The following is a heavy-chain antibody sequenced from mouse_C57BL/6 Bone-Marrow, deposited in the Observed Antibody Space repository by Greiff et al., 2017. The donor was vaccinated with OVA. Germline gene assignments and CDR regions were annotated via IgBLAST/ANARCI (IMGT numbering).Heavy chain of an antibody. V-gene: IGHV1-69*01. CDR2: IDPSDSYT. D-gene: IGHD1-1*01. J-gene: IGHJ3*01. CDR3: AREEGYYYGNSWFAC. CDR1: GYTFTSYW. Sequence: VKLQQPGAELVMPGASVKLSCKASGYTFTSYWMHWVKQRPGQGLEWIGEIDPSDSYTNSTQKFKGKSTLTVDKSSSTAYMQLSSLTSEDSAVYYCAREEGYYYGNSWFACWGQGTLVTVSA.